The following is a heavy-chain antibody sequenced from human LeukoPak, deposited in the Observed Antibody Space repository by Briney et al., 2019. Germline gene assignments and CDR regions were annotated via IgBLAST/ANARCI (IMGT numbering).Heavy chain of an antibody. V-gene: IGHV3-11*01. J-gene: IGHJ4*02. CDR1: GFTFSDYY. Sequence: GGSLRLSCAASGFTFSDYYINWIRQAPGKGLEWVSYISSSGGTIYYADSVKGRFTISRDNPKNSLYLQMNSLRAEDTAVYYCARGGDLYFDYWGQGTLVTVSS. CDR3: ARGGDLYFDY. D-gene: IGHD4-17*01. CDR2: ISSSGGTI.